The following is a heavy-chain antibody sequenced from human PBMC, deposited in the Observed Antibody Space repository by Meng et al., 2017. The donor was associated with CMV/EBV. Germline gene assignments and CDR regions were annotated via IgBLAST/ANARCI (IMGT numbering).Heavy chain of an antibody. V-gene: IGHV5-51*01. CDR1: GYIFTNYW. Sequence: GESLKISCKGSGYIFTNYWIGWVRQTPGKGLEWMGIIYPGDSETRYSPSFQGQVTISVDRSITTAYLQWSSLKASDTAMYYCTRNYDFWGGYFPDAFDVWGQGKMVTVSS. J-gene: IGHJ3*01. CDR2: IYPGDSET. CDR3: TRNYDFWGGYFPDAFDV. D-gene: IGHD3-3*01.